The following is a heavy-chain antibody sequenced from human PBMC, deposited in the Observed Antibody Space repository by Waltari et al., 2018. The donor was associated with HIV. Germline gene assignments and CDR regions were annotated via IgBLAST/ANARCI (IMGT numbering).Heavy chain of an antibody. J-gene: IGHJ6*02. D-gene: IGHD3-10*01. CDR1: GYTFSAYA. CDR2: INNYDGQT. Sequence: VQLVQSGAEVKRPGASVRVPCPSSGYTFSAYAINWLRQAPGQGLEWMGWINNYDGQTNFAEKFQGRVTMTTDTSKSTASMELRSLRSDDTAVYFCARGVALVRGVKIRGHMDVWGQGTTVTVSS. CDR3: ARGVALVRGVKIRGHMDV. V-gene: IGHV1-18*01.